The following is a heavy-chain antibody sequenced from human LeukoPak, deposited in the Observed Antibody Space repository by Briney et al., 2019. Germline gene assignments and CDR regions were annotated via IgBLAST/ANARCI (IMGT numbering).Heavy chain of an antibody. J-gene: IGHJ4*02. CDR2: ISARGST. CDR3: ARTRYSSGWFFDY. V-gene: IGHV4-59*01. CDR1: GGSIRSYY. D-gene: IGHD6-19*01. Sequence: KPSETLSLTCTVSGGSIRSYYRSWIREPPRKGLEWTGHISARGSTNYNPSLKGRLTISVDTSKNQFSLKLSSVTAADTAVYYCARTRYSSGWFFDYWGQGILVTVSS.